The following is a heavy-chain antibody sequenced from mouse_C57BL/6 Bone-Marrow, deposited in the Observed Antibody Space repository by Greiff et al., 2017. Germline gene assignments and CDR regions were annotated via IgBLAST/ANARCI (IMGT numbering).Heavy chain of an antibody. CDR2: IYPRDGST. D-gene: IGHD1-1*01. J-gene: IGHJ1*03. CDR1: GYTFTSYD. V-gene: IGHV1-85*01. Sequence: VQLQEPGPELVKPGASVKLSCKASGYTFTSYDINWVKQRPGQGLEWIGWIYPRDGSTKYNEKFKGKATLTVDTSSSTTYMEIHSLTSEDSAVYFCARDYGSSYWCFDVWGTGATVTVSS. CDR3: ARDYGSSYWCFDV.